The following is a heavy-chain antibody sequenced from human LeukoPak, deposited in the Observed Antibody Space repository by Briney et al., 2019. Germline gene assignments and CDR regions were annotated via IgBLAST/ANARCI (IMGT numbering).Heavy chain of an antibody. J-gene: IGHJ1*01. D-gene: IGHD1-26*01. CDR3: ARDPYSGSRYFQN. CDR2: ISYDGSNK. V-gene: IGHV3-30*03. CDR1: GFTVSSYG. Sequence: GGSLRLSCAASGFTVSSYGMHWVRQAPGKGLEWVAVISYDGSNKYYADSVTGRFTISRDNSKNTLYLQMNSLRAEDTAVYYCARDPYSGSRYFQNWGQGTLVTVSS.